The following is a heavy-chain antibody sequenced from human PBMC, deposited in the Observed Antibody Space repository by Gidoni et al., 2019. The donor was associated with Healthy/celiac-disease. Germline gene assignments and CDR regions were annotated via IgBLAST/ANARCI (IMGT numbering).Heavy chain of an antibody. CDR1: GGSFSGYY. J-gene: IGHJ4*02. CDR2: INHSEST. D-gene: IGHD6-19*01. V-gene: IGHV4-34*01. CDR3: ARASRRWLQQSLGY. Sequence: QVQLQQWGAGLLKPSETLSLTCAVYGGSFSGYYWSWIRQPPGKGLEWIGEINHSESTNYNPSLKSRVTISVDTSKNQFSLKLSSVTAADTAVYYCARASRRWLQQSLGYWGQGTLVTVSS.